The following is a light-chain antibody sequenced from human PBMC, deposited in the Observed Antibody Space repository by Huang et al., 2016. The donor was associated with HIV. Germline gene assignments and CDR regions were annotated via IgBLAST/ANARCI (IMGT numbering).Light chain of an antibody. Sequence: DIVMTQSPTTLSVSPGERATLSCRASQSVGSDLAWYQQKPGQAPRLLISGASTTATGIPARFSGSGSETEFTLTISSLQSEDFAVYYCQQYNNWPPMYTFGQGTKLEIK. CDR2: GAS. J-gene: IGKJ2*01. V-gene: IGKV3-15*01. CDR1: QSVGSD. CDR3: QQYNNWPPMYT.